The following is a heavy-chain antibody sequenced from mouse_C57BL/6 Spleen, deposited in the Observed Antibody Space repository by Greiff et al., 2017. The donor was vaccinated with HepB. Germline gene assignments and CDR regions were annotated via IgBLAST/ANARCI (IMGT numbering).Heavy chain of an antibody. D-gene: IGHD2-1*01. CDR1: GYTFTSYW. CDR2: IHPNSGST. CDR3: ATYGNYRMDAMDY. J-gene: IGHJ4*01. Sequence: QVQLQQPGAELVKPGASVKLSCKASGYTFTSYWMHWVKQRPGQGLEWIGMIHPNSGSTNYNEKFKSKATLTVDKSSSTAYMQLSSLTSEDSAVYYCATYGNYRMDAMDYWGQGTSVTVSS. V-gene: IGHV1-64*01.